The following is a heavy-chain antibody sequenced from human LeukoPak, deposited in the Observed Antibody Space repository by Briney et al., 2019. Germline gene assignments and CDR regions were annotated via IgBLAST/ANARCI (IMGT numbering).Heavy chain of an antibody. D-gene: IGHD3-22*01. V-gene: IGHV4-59*12. CDR1: GGSISSYF. Sequence: SETLSLTCTISGGSISSYFWSWIRQPPGKGLEWIGYIYYSGSTNYNTSLKSRVTISVDTSRNQFSLKLSSVTAADTAVYYCARDGRYYYDSSGKDYWGQGTLVTVSS. J-gene: IGHJ4*02. CDR3: ARDGRYYYDSSGKDY. CDR2: IYYSGST.